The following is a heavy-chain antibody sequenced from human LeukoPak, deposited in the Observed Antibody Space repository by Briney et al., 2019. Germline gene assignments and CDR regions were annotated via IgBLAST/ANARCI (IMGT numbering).Heavy chain of an antibody. D-gene: IGHD5-24*01. CDR1: GYTFTGYY. J-gene: IGHJ4*02. CDR3: ARDLGDGYNYFGY. Sequence: ASVKVSCKAPGYTFTGYYIHWVRQAPGQGLEWMGWINTNSGGTNYAQKFQGRVTLTRDTSISTAYMDLSRLRSDDTAVYYCARDLGDGYNYFGYWGQGTLVTVSS. V-gene: IGHV1-2*02. CDR2: INTNSGGT.